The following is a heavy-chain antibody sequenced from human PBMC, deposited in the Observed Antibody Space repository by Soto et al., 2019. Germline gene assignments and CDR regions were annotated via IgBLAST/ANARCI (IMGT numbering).Heavy chain of an antibody. V-gene: IGHV3-74*01. D-gene: IGHD2-2*01. Sequence: GGSLRLSCAASGFTFSSYWMHWVRQAPGKGLVWVSRINSDGSSTSYADSVKGRFTISRDNAKNTLYPQMNSLRAEDTAVYYCARSGYCSSTSCPPYYYGMDVWGQGTTVTVSS. J-gene: IGHJ6*02. CDR2: INSDGSST. CDR1: GFTFSSYW. CDR3: ARSGYCSSTSCPPYYYGMDV.